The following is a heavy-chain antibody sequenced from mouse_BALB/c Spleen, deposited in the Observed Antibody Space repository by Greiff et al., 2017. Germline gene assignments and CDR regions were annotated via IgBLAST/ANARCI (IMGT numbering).Heavy chain of an antibody. D-gene: IGHD2-4*01. Sequence: EVQLVESGPELVKPGASVKISCKASGYTFTDYNMHWVKQSHGKSLEWIGYIYPYNGGTGYNQKFKSKATLTVDNSSSTAYMELRSLTSEDSAVYYCARNDYDGAWFAYWGQGTLVTVSA. CDR2: IYPYNGGT. CDR1: GYTFTDYN. CDR3: ARNDYDGAWFAY. V-gene: IGHV1S29*02. J-gene: IGHJ3*01.